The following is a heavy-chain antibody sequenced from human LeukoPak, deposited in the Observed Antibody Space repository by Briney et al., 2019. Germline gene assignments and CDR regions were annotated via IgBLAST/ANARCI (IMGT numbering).Heavy chain of an antibody. CDR1: GGSISSYY. D-gene: IGHD6-25*01. J-gene: IGHJ6*02. CDR3: ARPNAALGMDV. CDR2: ISYSGTT. Sequence: SETLSLTCTVSGGSISSYYWSWIRQPPGKGLEWIGYISYSGTTNYSPSLRSRVTISVDTSKNQFSLKLSSVTAADTAVYYCARPNAALGMDVWGQGTTVTVSS. V-gene: IGHV4-59*08.